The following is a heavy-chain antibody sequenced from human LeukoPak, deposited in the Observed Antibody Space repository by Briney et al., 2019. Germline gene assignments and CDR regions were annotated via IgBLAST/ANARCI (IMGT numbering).Heavy chain of an antibody. Sequence: GGSLRLSCAASGFTFSGYSMNWVRQAPGKGLEWVSSISSSSSYIYYADSVKGRFTISRDNAKNSLYLQMNSLRAEDTAVYYCARGKGGTVPGYYMDVWGKGTTVTVSS. CDR1: GFTFSGYS. D-gene: IGHD4-17*01. CDR3: ARGKGGTVPGYYMDV. J-gene: IGHJ6*03. CDR2: ISSSSSYI. V-gene: IGHV3-21*01.